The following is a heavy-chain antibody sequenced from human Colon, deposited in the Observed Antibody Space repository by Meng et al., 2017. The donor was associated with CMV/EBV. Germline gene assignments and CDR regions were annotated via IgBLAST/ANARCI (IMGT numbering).Heavy chain of an antibody. CDR1: GYTLTELS. CDR2: FNPEDGKR. V-gene: IGHV1-24*01. Sequence: ASVKVSCKVSGYTLTELSIHWVRQAPGKGLEWMGGFNPEDGKRVYAQKFQGRISMTEDTSTDTAYMELSSLTFEDTAVFYCASERVGAAAIPLDHWGQGTLVTVSS. CDR3: ASERVGAAAIPLDH. J-gene: IGHJ4*02. D-gene: IGHD6-13*01.